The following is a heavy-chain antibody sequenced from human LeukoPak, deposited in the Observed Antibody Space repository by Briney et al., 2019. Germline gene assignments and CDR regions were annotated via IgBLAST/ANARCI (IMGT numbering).Heavy chain of an antibody. Sequence: SETLSLTCAVYGGSFSGNYWSWIRQPAGKGLEWIGRIYTSGSTNYNPSLKSRVTMSVDTSKNQFSLKLSSVTAADTAVYYCARDSGYSSGWPLYWGQGTLVTVSS. D-gene: IGHD6-19*01. V-gene: IGHV4-4*07. CDR2: IYTSGST. J-gene: IGHJ4*02. CDR1: GGSFSGNY. CDR3: ARDSGYSSGWPLY.